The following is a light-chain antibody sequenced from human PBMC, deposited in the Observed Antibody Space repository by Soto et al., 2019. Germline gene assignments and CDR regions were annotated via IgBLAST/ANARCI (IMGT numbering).Light chain of an antibody. V-gene: IGKV3-20*01. CDR1: QSVSSSY. CDR3: QQYGGAPRS. Sequence: EIVLTQSPGTLSLSPGERATLSCRASQSVSSSYLAWYQQNPGQAPRLLIYGASSRATGIPDRFSGSGSGTDFTLTIGRLEPEDFAVYYCQQYGGAPRSFGQGTKVEIK. J-gene: IGKJ1*01. CDR2: GAS.